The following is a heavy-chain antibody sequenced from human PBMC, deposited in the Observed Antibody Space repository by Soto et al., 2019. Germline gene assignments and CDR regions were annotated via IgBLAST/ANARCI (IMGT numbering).Heavy chain of an antibody. J-gene: IGHJ4*02. CDR1: GGSFSGYY. Sequence: PSETLSLTCAVYGGSFSGYYWSWIRQPPGKGLEWIGYIYYSGSTNYNPSLKSRVTISVDTSKNQFSLKLSSVTAADTAVYYCARLSGNSGYDLFDYWGQGTLVTVSS. D-gene: IGHD5-12*01. CDR3: ARLSGNSGYDLFDY. CDR2: IYYSGST. V-gene: IGHV4-59*08.